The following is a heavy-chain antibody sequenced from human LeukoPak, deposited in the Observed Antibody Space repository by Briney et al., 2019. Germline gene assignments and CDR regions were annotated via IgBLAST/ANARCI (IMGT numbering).Heavy chain of an antibody. CDR2: ISSSSSYI. V-gene: IGHV3-21*01. CDR3: ARAGSSSSGPMDY. Sequence: GGSLRLSCAASGFTFSSYNTNWVRQAPGKGLEWVSSISSSSSYIYYADSVKGRFTISRDNAKNSLYLQMNSLRAEDTAVYYCARAGSSSSGPMDYWGQGTLVTVSS. D-gene: IGHD6-6*01. CDR1: GFTFSSYN. J-gene: IGHJ4*02.